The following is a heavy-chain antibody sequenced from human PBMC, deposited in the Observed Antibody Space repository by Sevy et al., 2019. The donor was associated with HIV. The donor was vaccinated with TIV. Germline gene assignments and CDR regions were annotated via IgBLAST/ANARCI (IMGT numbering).Heavy chain of an antibody. Sequence: GESLKISCKGSGYGFTSYWIGWVRQMPGKGLEWMGTIYPGDSDTRYSPSFQGQVTISADKSISTAYLQWSSLKASDTAMYYCARQASEDSSSSSTGDYYYGMDVWGQGTTVTVSS. V-gene: IGHV5-51*01. D-gene: IGHD6-6*01. CDR2: IYPGDSDT. CDR3: ARQASEDSSSSSTGDYYYGMDV. J-gene: IGHJ6*02. CDR1: GYGFTSYW.